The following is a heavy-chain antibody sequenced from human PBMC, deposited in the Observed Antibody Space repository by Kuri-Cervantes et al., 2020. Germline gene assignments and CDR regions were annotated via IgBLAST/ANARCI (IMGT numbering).Heavy chain of an antibody. J-gene: IGHJ4*02. Sequence: GGSMRPSCAAFGLTFSNFAMSWVRQAPGKWLEWVSTISNNVGRTYYADSVKGRLTISRDNSKNTLSLQMDSLRAEDTALYYCVKVYWVVRTFDYWGQGTLVTVSS. V-gene: IGHV3-23*01. CDR3: VKVYWVVRTFDY. CDR1: GLTFSNFA. D-gene: IGHD1-26*01. CDR2: ISNNVGRT.